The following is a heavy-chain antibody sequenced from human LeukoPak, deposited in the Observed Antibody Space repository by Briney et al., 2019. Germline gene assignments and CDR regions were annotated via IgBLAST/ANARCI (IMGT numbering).Heavy chain of an antibody. CDR3: TRDPYYFDSSGYYHHAFDI. V-gene: IGHV3-49*04. J-gene: IGHJ3*02. CDR2: IRSKVYGGTT. CDR1: GFTFRDYA. Sequence: GGSLRLSCTGFGFTFRDYAVSWVRQAPGKGLECIGFIRSKVYGGTTEYAASVKGRFTISRDDSKSIAYLQMNSLKTEDTAAYYCTRDPYYFDSSGYYHHAFDIWGQGTMVAVSS. D-gene: IGHD3-22*01.